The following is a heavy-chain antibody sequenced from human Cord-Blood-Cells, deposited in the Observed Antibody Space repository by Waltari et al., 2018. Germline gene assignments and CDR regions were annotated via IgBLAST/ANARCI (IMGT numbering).Heavy chain of an antibody. CDR2: INHSGST. V-gene: IGHV4-34*01. Sequence: SGYYWSWIRQPPGKGLEWIGEINHSGSTNYNPSLKSRVTISVDTSKNQFSLKLSSVTAADTAVYYCARGPFAGATKFFDYWGQGTLVTISS. CDR3: ARGPFAGATKFFDY. J-gene: IGHJ4*02. CDR1: SGYY. D-gene: IGHD1-26*01.